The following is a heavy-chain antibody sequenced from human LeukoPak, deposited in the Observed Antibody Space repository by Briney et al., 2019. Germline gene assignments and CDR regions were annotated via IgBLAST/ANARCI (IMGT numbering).Heavy chain of an antibody. D-gene: IGHD2-21*01. J-gene: IGHJ5*02. Sequence: SETLSLTCSVSGGSISASSHYWAWVRQPPGKGLEGIGSVYYIGRIRYHTSIKSRVTISVDMSKNAPFLTPTSGTPAATAFSYCARRDYRAWFDPWGQGILVTVSP. CDR2: VYYIGRI. CDR3: ARRDYRAWFDP. V-gene: IGHV4-39*01. CDR1: GGSISASSHY.